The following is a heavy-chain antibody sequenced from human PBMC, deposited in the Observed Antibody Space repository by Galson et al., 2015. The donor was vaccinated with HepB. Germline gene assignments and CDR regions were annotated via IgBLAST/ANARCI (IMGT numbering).Heavy chain of an antibody. J-gene: IGHJ4*02. CDR1: GFTFSSYS. CDR3: AKEGRVTTLVTLSSSDY. D-gene: IGHD4-23*01. Sequence: SLRLSCAASGFTFSSYSMSWVRQAPGKGLEWVSAISGSGVSTYYADSVKGRFTISRDNSKKTLYLQMNSLRAEDTAVYYCAKEGRVTTLVTLSSSDYCCPRTLVTVSS. V-gene: IGHV3-23*01. CDR2: ISGSGVST.